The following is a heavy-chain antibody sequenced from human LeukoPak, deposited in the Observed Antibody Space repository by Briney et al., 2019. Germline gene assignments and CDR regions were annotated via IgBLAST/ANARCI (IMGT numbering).Heavy chain of an antibody. Sequence: GASVKVSCKASGYTFTGYYMHWVRQAPGQGLEWMGWINPNSGGTNYAQKFQGRVTMTRDTSISTAYMELSRLRSDDTAVYYCVSIDYYGSGSYSPAFDIWGQGTMVTVSS. CDR1: GYTFTGYY. J-gene: IGHJ3*02. V-gene: IGHV1-2*02. D-gene: IGHD3-10*01. CDR2: INPNSGGT. CDR3: VSIDYYGSGSYSPAFDI.